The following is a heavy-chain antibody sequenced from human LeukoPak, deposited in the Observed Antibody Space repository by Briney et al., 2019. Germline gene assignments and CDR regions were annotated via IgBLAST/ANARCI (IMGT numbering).Heavy chain of an antibody. V-gene: IGHV3-15*07. CDR2: IGSKTDGGTT. CDR1: GFTFSNAW. J-gene: IGHJ6*02. CDR3: TRRDGSNSFV. D-gene: IGHD5-24*01. Sequence: GGSLRLSCAASGFTFSNAWMNWVRQAPGKGLEWVGRIGSKTDGGTTDYAALVKGRFTISRDDSKTTLYLQMNSLKTEDTAIYYCTRRDGSNSFVWGQGTTVTVSS.